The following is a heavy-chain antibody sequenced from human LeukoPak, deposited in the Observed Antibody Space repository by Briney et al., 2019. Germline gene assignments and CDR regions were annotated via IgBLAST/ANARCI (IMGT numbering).Heavy chain of an antibody. Sequence: SETLSLTCTVSGGSISSYYWSWIRQPPGKGLEWIGYIYYSGSTYYNPSLKSRVTISVDTSKNQFSLKLSSVTAADTAVYYCARHHSTRVLGFRLDYYFDYWGQGTLVTVSS. J-gene: IGHJ4*02. CDR2: IYYSGST. CDR3: ARHHSTRVLGFRLDYYFDY. V-gene: IGHV4-59*08. CDR1: GGSISSYY. D-gene: IGHD3-3*02.